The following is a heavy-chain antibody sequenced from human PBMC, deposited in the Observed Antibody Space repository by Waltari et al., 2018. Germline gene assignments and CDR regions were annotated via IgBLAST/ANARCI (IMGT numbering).Heavy chain of an antibody. Sequence: QLQLQESGPGLVKPLETLSLTCTVSGGSISSSSYYWGWIRQPPGKGLEWLGSIYYRGSTYYNPSLKSRVTISVDTSKNQFSLKLSSVTAADTAVYYCARRVAVAGKEFDYWGQGTLVTVSS. CDR1: GGSISSSSYY. V-gene: IGHV4-39*07. CDR2: IYYRGST. D-gene: IGHD6-19*01. CDR3: ARRVAVAGKEFDY. J-gene: IGHJ4*02.